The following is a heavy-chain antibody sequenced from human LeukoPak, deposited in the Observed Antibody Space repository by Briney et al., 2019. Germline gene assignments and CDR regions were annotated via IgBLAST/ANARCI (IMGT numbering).Heavy chain of an antibody. D-gene: IGHD3-10*01. V-gene: IGHV3-15*01. CDR2: IKSKTDGGTT. CDR1: GFTFSNAW. Sequence: GRSLRLSCAASGFTFSNAWMSWVRQAPGKGLEWVGRIKSKTDGGTTDYAAPVKGRFTISRDDSKNTLYLQMNSLKTEDTAVYYCTTYVLLWFGELSGFDPWGQGTLVTVSS. J-gene: IGHJ5*02. CDR3: TTYVLLWFGELSGFDP.